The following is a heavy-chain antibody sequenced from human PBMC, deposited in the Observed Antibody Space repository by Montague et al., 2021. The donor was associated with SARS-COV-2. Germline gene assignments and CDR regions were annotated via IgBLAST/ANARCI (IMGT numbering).Heavy chain of an antibody. D-gene: IGHD2-2*01. Sequence: SETLSFTCGVSGASISSNTWWNWVRQSPGKGLEWIGEVLYTDYTNYNPSLKSRLTISLDKSKNQVSLRLTSVTAADTAVYYCATVARGCSATSCYLSSWGPGTLVTVSS. V-gene: IGHV4-4*02. J-gene: IGHJ4*02. CDR3: ATVARGCSATSCYLSS. CDR1: GASISSNTW. CDR2: VLYTDYT.